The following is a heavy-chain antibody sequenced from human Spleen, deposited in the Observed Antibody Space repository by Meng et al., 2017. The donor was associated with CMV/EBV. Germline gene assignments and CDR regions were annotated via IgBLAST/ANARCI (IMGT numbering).Heavy chain of an antibody. V-gene: IGHV4-30-4*08. J-gene: IGHJ5*02. CDR2: ISYSGST. CDR3: AREGNLPLTTSNWFDP. CDR1: SVTSGNFY. D-gene: IGHD1-14*01. Sequence: SVTSGNFYWTWIRQPPGKGLEWIGYISYSGSTYYNPSLRSRVTVSVDTSKNQFSLILHSVTAADTAVYYCAREGNLPLTTSNWFDPWGQGTLVTVSS.